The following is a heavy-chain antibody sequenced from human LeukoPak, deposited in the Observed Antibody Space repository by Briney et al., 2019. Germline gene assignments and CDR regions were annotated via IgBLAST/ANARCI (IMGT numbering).Heavy chain of an antibody. V-gene: IGHV4-34*01. CDR1: GGSLSGYY. CDR3: ARVETIFGVVLNNWFDP. Sequence: SETLSLTCAVYGGSLSGYYWSWIRQPPGKGLEWIGEINHSGATNYNPSLKSRVTIAVDTSKNQFSLKLSSVTAADTAVYYCARVETIFGVVLNNWFDPWGQGTLVTVSS. J-gene: IGHJ5*02. CDR2: INHSGAT. D-gene: IGHD3-3*01.